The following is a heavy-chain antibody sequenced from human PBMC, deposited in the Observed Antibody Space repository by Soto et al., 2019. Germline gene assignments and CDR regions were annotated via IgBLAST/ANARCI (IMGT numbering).Heavy chain of an antibody. CDR3: ARVSEDPHFWSGYYYYYMDV. Sequence: GGSLRLSCAASGFTFSSYWMSWVRQAPGKGLEWVANIKQDGSEKYYVDSVKGRFTISRDNAKNSLYLQMNSLRAEDTAVYYCARVSEDPHFWSGYYYYYMDVWGKGTTVTVSS. D-gene: IGHD3-3*02. V-gene: IGHV3-7*01. J-gene: IGHJ6*03. CDR1: GFTFSSYW. CDR2: IKQDGSEK.